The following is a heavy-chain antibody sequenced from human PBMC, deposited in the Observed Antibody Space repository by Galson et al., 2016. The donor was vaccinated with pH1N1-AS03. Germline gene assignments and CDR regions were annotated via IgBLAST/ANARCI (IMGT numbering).Heavy chain of an antibody. D-gene: IGHD5-18*01. CDR3: GKSPMDTYQLDV. CDR1: GGTFSSSA. V-gene: IGHV1-69*06. J-gene: IGHJ6*02. Sequence: CKASGGTFSSSAVGWVRQAPGQGLEWMGGILPIFGTANYAQRFQARLSITADKSTNTVYLELTSLRSDDTAVYYCGKSPMDTYQLDVWGQGTTVTVSS. CDR2: ILPIFGTA.